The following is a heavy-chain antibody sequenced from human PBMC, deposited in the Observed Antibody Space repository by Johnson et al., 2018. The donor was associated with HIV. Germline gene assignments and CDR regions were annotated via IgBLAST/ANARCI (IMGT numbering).Heavy chain of an antibody. CDR2: ISYAGSNK. D-gene: IGHD1-26*01. CDR1: GFTFSSYG. J-gene: IGHJ3*02. V-gene: IGHV3-30*03. Sequence: QVQLVESGGGVVQPGRSLRLSCAASGFTFSSYGMHWVRQAPGKGLEWVAVISYAGSNKYYADSVKGRFTISRDNAKNSLYLQMNSLRAEDTALYYCAREGGSYKDDAFDIWGQGTVVTVSS. CDR3: AREGGSYKDDAFDI.